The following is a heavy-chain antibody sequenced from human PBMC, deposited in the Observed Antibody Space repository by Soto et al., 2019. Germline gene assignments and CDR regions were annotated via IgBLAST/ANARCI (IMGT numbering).Heavy chain of an antibody. V-gene: IGHV4-59*08. CDR3: AIRSGSGSSLYFDY. Sequence: QVQLQESGPGLVKPSETLSLTCTVSGGSISSYYWSWIRQPPGKGLEWIGYIYYSGSTNYNPSLKSRVTISVDTSKNQFSLKLSSVTAADTAVYYCAIRSGSGSSLYFDYWGQGTLVTVSS. CDR1: GGSISSYY. J-gene: IGHJ4*02. CDR2: IYYSGST. D-gene: IGHD3-10*01.